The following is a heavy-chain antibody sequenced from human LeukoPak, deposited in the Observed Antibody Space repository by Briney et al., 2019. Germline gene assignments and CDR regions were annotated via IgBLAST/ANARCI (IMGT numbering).Heavy chain of an antibody. D-gene: IGHD6-19*01. CDR2: ISSSSYI. CDR3: AKDLGSSGWYIDY. V-gene: IGHV3-21*04. J-gene: IGHJ4*02. Sequence: GGSLRLSCAASGFTFSSYSMNWVRQAPGKGLEWVSSISSSSYIYYADSVKGRFTISRDNAKNSLYLQMNSLRAEDTAVYYCAKDLGSSGWYIDYWGQGTLVTVSS. CDR1: GFTFSSYS.